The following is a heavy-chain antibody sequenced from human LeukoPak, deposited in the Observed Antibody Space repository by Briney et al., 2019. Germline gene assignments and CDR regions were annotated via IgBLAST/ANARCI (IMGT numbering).Heavy chain of an antibody. CDR2: IIPIFGTA. V-gene: IGHV1-69*05. Sequence: ASVKVSCKASGGTFSSYAISWVRQAPGQGLEWMGGIIPIFGTANYAQKFQGRVTMTRDTSTSTVYMELSSLRSEDTAVYYCARRRWRSFDYWGQGTLVTVSS. J-gene: IGHJ4*02. D-gene: IGHD2-21*01. CDR1: GGTFSSYA. CDR3: ARRRWRSFDY.